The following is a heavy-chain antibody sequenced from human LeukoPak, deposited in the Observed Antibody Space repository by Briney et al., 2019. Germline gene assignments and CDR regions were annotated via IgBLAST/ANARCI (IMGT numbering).Heavy chain of an antibody. D-gene: IGHD5-18*01. CDR3: ARDPRYSYGFDWYFDL. Sequence: SETLSLTCTVSGGSISSYYWSWIRQPPGKGLEWIGYIYYSGSTNYNPSLKSRVTISVDTSKNQFSLKLSSVTAADTAVYYCARDPRYSYGFDWYFDLWGRGTLVTVSS. CDR2: IYYSGST. CDR1: GGSISSYY. J-gene: IGHJ2*01. V-gene: IGHV4-59*01.